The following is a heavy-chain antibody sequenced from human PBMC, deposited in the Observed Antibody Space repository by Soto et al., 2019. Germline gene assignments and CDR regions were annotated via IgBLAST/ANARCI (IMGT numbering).Heavy chain of an antibody. CDR1: GFTFITFA. CDR2: ISSDGFTQ. V-gene: IGHV3-30*15. Sequence: GGSLRLSCAASGFTFITFAMHWVRQAPGKGLEWVAVISSDGFTQYYADSVKGRVTISRDNSKNTLFLQMSGLRPEDTAVYFCARAPTSRFDYWGQGTQVTVSS. CDR3: ARAPTSRFDY. J-gene: IGHJ4*02.